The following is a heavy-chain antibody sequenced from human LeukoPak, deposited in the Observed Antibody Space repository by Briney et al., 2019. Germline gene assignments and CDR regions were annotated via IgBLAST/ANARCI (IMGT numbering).Heavy chain of an antibody. CDR1: GYSFTSYW. CDR3: ARTLMAARYYYGMDV. J-gene: IGHJ6*02. D-gene: IGHD6-6*01. CDR2: IYPGDSDT. V-gene: IGHV5-51*01. Sequence: ESLKISCKGSGYSFTSYWIGWVRQMPGKGLEWMGIIYPGDSDTRYSPSFQGQVTISADKSISTAYLQWSSLKASDTAMYYCARTLMAARYYYGMDVWGQGTTVTVSS.